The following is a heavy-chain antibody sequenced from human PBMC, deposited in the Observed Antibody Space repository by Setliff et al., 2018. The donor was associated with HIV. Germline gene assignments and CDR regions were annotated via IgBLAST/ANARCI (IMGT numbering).Heavy chain of an antibody. CDR1: GFTFSSFS. V-gene: IGHV3-21*01. CDR2: ISSSSSYI. Sequence: GSPRPSCSASGFTFSSFSINWVRQAPGKGLEWVSSISSSSSYIYYADSVRGRFTIARDDAKSSLYLQMNSLRAEDTAVYYCARVGYSSSWGKYYYYMDVWGKGTTVTVSS. J-gene: IGHJ6*03. CDR3: ARVGYSSSWGKYYYYMDV. D-gene: IGHD6-6*01.